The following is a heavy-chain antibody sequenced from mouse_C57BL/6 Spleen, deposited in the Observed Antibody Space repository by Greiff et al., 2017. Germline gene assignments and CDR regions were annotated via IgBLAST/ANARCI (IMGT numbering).Heavy chain of an antibody. J-gene: IGHJ3*01. CDR1: GFTFSDYG. V-gene: IGHV5-15*01. CDR2: ISHLAYSI. CDR3: ARYYDGYYRGFAY. Sequence: EVKLVESGGGLVQPGGSLKLSCAASGFTFSDYGMAWVRQAPRQGPEWVAFISHLAYSIYYADTVTGRFTISRENAKNTLYLVMSSLRSEDTAMYYCARYYDGYYRGFAYWGQGTLVTVSA. D-gene: IGHD2-3*01.